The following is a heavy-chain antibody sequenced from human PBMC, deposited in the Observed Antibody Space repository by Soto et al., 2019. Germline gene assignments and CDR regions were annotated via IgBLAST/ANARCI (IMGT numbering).Heavy chain of an antibody. D-gene: IGHD6-19*01. V-gene: IGHV1-18*01. Sequence: ASVKVSCKASGYTFTSYGISWVRQAPGQGLEWMGWISAYNGNTNYAQKLQGRVTMTTDTSTSTAYMELSSLRSEDTAVYYCARGLGGSGWYLDYYYYYMDVWGKGTTVTVSS. J-gene: IGHJ6*03. CDR2: ISAYNGNT. CDR3: ARGLGGSGWYLDYYYYYMDV. CDR1: GYTFTSYG.